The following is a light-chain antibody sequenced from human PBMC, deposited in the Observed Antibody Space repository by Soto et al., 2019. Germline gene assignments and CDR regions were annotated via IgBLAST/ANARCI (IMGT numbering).Light chain of an antibody. CDR2: EVS. CDR3: SSYTTSTTWV. Sequence: QSALTQPASVSGSPGQSITISCIGASSDVCAYNYVSWYQQHPGKAPKLIIYEVSYRPSGVSNRFSGSKSVNTASLTISGLQAEDEADYYCSSYTTSTTWVFGGGTKLTVL. V-gene: IGLV2-14*01. J-gene: IGLJ3*02. CDR1: SSDVCAYNY.